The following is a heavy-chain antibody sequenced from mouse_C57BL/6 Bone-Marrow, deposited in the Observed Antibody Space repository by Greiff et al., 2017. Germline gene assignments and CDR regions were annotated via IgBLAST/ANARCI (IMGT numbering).Heavy chain of an antibody. CDR1: GYSFTGYY. CDR2: INPSTGGT. V-gene: IGHV1-42*01. D-gene: IGHD1-1*01. Sequence: VQLKESGPELVKPGASVKISCKASGYSFTGYYMNWVKQSPEKSLEWIGEINPSTGGTTYNQKFKAKATLTVDKSSSTAYMQLKSLTSEDSAVYYCAREDFYYYGSSPSYFDYWGQGTTLTVSS. J-gene: IGHJ2*01. CDR3: AREDFYYYGSSPSYFDY.